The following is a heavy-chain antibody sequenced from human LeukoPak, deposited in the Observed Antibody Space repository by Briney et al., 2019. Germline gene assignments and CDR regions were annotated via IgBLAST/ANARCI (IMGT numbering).Heavy chain of an antibody. Sequence: GGSLRLSCAASGFTFSSSDMNWVRQAPGKGLEWVSSISRTSGSIFYADSVTGRFTISRDNAKNSLYLQMNSLRAEDTAVYHCATVRGSTTRDFDYWGQGTLVTVSS. CDR3: ATVRGSTTRDFDY. CDR2: ISRTSGSI. V-gene: IGHV3-21*01. J-gene: IGHJ4*02. D-gene: IGHD2-2*01. CDR1: GFTFSSSD.